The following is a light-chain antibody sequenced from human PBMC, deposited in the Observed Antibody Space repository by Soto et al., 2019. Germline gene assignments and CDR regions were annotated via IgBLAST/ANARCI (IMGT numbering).Light chain of an antibody. CDR2: GAS. J-gene: IGKJ2*01. Sequence: EIVLTQSPDTLSLSPGERATLSCRASQSVSSSYLAWYQQKAGQAPRILIYGASFRATGIPDRFTGSGSGTDFTLSISSLEHEDFAVYFCQQYGSSPYTFGQGTKLEI. V-gene: IGKV3-20*01. CDR3: QQYGSSPYT. CDR1: QSVSSSY.